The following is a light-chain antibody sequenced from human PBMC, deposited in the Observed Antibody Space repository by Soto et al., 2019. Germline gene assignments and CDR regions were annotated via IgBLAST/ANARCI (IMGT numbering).Light chain of an antibody. J-gene: IGKJ5*01. V-gene: IGKV3-11*01. CDR3: QQRSNLPPIT. Sequence: EIVLTQSPATLSLSPGERATLSCRASQSVSSYLAWYQQKPGQAPRLLIYGASNRATGIPLRFSGSGSGTDFTLTISSLEPEDFAVYYWQQRSNLPPITFGQGTRLEIK. CDR1: QSVSSY. CDR2: GAS.